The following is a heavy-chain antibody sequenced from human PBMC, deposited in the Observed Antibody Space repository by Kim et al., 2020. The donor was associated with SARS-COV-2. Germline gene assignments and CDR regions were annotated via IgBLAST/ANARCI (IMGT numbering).Heavy chain of an antibody. J-gene: IGHJ4*02. CDR3: GHTYYYDSGSSMAFDY. D-gene: IGHD3-10*01. V-gene: IGHV3-30*03. CDR1: GFTFSTYG. Sequence: GGSLRLSCAASGFTFSTYGMHWVRQAPGKGLEWVAVISYDGSSKNYADSVKGRFTISRDNSKNTLYLQMNSLRAEDTAVYYCGHTYYYDSGSSMAFDYWGQGTLVTVSS. CDR2: ISYDGSSK.